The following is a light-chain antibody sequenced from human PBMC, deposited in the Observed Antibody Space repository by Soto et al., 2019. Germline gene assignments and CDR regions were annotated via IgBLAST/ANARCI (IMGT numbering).Light chain of an antibody. J-gene: IGKJ5*01. V-gene: IGKV1-27*01. CDR3: QKSNSPPIT. Sequence: DIQMTQSPSSLSASVGDRVTITCRASQGSTNYLAWYQHKTGKVPKLLIYAASTLQSGVPYRFNGSGSGTASTYTISSLQTEDVSTSHCQKSNSPPITFGQGTRLEIK. CDR1: QGSTNY. CDR2: AAS.